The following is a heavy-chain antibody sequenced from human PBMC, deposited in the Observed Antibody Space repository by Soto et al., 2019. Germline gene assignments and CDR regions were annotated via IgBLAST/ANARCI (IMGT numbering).Heavy chain of an antibody. V-gene: IGHV1-46*01. D-gene: IGHD3-22*01. J-gene: IGHJ4*02. Sequence: GASVKVSCKASGYIFTSCYMHWVRQAPGQGLEWMGIINPSGGSTSYAQKLQGRVTMTRDTSTSTVYMVLTSLRSEDTAVYYCAREFYYYDSSGRQYYFDYWGQGTLVTVSS. CDR2: INPSGGST. CDR3: AREFYYYDSSGRQYYFDY. CDR1: GYIFTSCY.